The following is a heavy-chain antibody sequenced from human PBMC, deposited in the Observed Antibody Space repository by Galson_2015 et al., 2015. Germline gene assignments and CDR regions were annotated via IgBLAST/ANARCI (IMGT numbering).Heavy chain of an antibody. CDR1: GFTVSSNY. J-gene: IGHJ6*02. CDR3: ARAEGVKVYYYGMDV. V-gene: IGHV3-53*01. Sequence: SLRLSCAASGFTVSSNYMSWVRQAPGKGLEWVSVIYSGGSTYYADPVKGRFTISRDNSKNTLYLQMNSLRAEDTAVYYCARAEGVKVYYYGMDVWGQGTTVTVSS. CDR2: IYSGGST.